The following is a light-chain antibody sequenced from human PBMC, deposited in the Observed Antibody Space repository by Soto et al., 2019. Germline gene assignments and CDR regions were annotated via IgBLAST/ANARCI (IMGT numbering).Light chain of an antibody. CDR2: DAS. V-gene: IGKV3-11*01. CDR1: QSVSSY. Sequence: EIVMTQSPATLSVSPVERATFSCRASQSVSSYLAWYQQKPGQAPRLLIYDASNRATGIPARFSGSGSGTDFTLTISSLEPEDFAVYFCHQRYNWPRVTFGQGTRLEIK. J-gene: IGKJ5*01. CDR3: HQRYNWPRVT.